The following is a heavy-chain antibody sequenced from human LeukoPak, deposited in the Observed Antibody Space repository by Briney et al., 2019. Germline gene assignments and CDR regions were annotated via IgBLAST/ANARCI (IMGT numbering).Heavy chain of an antibody. Sequence: GGSLRLSCVASGFSFSSYWMTWVRQAPGKGLEWVANIKQDGSKKSYVDSVKGRFTISRDNAKNTLFLQMNSLRAEDTAVYYCVRDGVGAPPFDYWGQGTLVTVSS. CDR2: IKQDGSKK. CDR1: GFSFSSYW. D-gene: IGHD1-26*01. J-gene: IGHJ4*02. CDR3: VRDGVGAPPFDY. V-gene: IGHV3-7*01.